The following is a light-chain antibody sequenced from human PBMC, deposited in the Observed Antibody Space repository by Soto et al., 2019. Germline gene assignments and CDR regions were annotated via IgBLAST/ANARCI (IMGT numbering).Light chain of an antibody. CDR3: QQYGSSPPAFT. CDR2: GAS. V-gene: IGKV3-20*01. Sequence: ESVLTQSPGTLSLSPGERATLSCRASQTLSSSYLAWYQQKPGQAPRLLIYGASSRATGIPDRFSGSGSGTDFTLTISRREPEDFAVYYCQQYGSSPPAFTFGPGTKVDIK. J-gene: IGKJ3*01. CDR1: QTLSSSY.